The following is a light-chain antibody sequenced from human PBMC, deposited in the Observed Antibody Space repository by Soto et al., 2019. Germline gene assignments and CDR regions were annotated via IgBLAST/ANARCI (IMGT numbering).Light chain of an antibody. Sequence: QSVLTQPASVSGSPGQSITISCTGTSSDVGGYNYVSWYQQHPGKAPKLMIYEVSNRPSGVSNRFSGSKSGNTASLTISGLQAEDEADYYCSSLSAAGSSYVFGPGTKVTVL. CDR2: EVS. CDR3: SSLSAAGSSYV. V-gene: IGLV2-14*01. J-gene: IGLJ1*01. CDR1: SSDVGGYNY.